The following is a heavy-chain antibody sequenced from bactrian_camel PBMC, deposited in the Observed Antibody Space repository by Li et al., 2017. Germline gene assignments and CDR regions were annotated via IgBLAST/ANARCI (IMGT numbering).Heavy chain of an antibody. D-gene: IGHD3*01. J-gene: IGHJ4*01. CDR2: TYTSSGEL. Sequence: VQLVESGGGSVHPGGSLNLSCVVFGDARHDFCVGWFRQAPGKEREGVAATYTSSGELYYADSVKDRFAISRDDTTRTFYLQMNNMKPDDTAMYYCAAARYCYSAHWPVGREVASGKGTQVTVS. CDR1: GDARHDFC. V-gene: IGHV3S61*01.